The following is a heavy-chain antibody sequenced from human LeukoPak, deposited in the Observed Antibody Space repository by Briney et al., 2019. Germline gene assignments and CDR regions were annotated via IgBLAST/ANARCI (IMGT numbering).Heavy chain of an antibody. J-gene: IGHJ4*02. Sequence: GGSLRLSCAASGFTFSSYSMNWVRQAPGKGLEWVAVISYDGSNKYYADSVKGRFTISRDNSKNTLYLQMNSRRAEDTAVYYCAKPITMIVVDLPYDYWGQGTLVTVSS. V-gene: IGHV3-30*18. D-gene: IGHD3-22*01. CDR1: GFTFSSYS. CDR3: AKPITMIVVDLPYDY. CDR2: ISYDGSNK.